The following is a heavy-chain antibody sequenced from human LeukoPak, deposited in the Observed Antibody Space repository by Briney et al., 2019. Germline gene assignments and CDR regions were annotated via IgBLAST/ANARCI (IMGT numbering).Heavy chain of an antibody. D-gene: IGHD3-22*01. Sequence: PSETLSLTCTVSGGSISSGDYYWSWIRQPPGKGLEWIGYIYYSGSTYYNPSLKSRVTISVDTSKNQFSLKLSSVTAADTAVYYCARDVYYDSSGYFLRRYFDLWGRGTLVTVSS. CDR2: IYYSGST. CDR3: ARDVYYDSSGYFLRRYFDL. V-gene: IGHV4-30-4*01. J-gene: IGHJ2*01. CDR1: GGSISSGDYY.